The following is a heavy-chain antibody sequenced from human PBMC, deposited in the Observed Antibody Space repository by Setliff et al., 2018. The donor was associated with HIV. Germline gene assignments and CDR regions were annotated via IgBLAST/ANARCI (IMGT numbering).Heavy chain of an antibody. V-gene: IGHV4-59*11. CDR1: GGSITSHY. CDR3: ARRDTSTGVDP. J-gene: IGHJ5*02. Sequence: PSETLSLTCTVSGGSITSHYWAWIRQPPGRRLEWIGYVSYSESATYNPSPKSRVTMSLDTSKNQFSLRLSSVTAADTAIYYCARRDTSTGVDPWGQGALVTVSS. CDR2: VSYSESA. D-gene: IGHD7-27*01.